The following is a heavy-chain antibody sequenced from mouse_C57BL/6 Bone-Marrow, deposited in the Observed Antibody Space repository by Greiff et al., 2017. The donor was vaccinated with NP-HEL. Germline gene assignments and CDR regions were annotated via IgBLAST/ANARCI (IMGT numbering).Heavy chain of an antibody. J-gene: IGHJ2*01. CDR3: ASPGLPFDY. CDR1: GYTFTSYW. D-gene: IGHD2-2*01. Sequence: QVQLKESGAELVKPGASVKLSCKASGYTFTSYWMHWVKQRPGQGLEWIGMIHPNSGSTNYNEKFKSKATLTVDKSSSTAYMQLSSLTSEDSAVYYCASPGLPFDYWGQGTTLTVSS. CDR2: IHPNSGST. V-gene: IGHV1-64*01.